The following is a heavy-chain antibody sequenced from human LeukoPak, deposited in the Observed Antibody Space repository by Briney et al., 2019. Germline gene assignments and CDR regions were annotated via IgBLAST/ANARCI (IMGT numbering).Heavy chain of an antibody. V-gene: IGHV3-7*03. CDR3: ARDQYDTWSRRGNFDS. J-gene: IGHJ4*02. Sequence: AGGSLRLSCEASGFILSDYFMSWVRQAPGKGLEWVANIKQDGGEKNYVDSVKGRFTISRDNTKNSLYLQMNSLRAEDTAVFYCARDQYDTWSRRGNFDSWGQGTLVIVSS. CDR2: IKQDGGEK. D-gene: IGHD3/OR15-3a*01. CDR1: GFILSDYF.